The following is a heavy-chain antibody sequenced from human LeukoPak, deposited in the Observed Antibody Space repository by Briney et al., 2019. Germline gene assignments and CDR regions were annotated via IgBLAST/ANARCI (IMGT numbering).Heavy chain of an antibody. CDR3: AKCVDWVFGSTTCPLGY. Sequence: GRSLRLSCAASGFTFSYYSMNWVRLAPGKGLEWVSAISGSGDGTFYADSVKGRFTISRDKSKNTLYLQMNSLGAEDTAVYYCAKCVDWVFGSTTCPLGYWGQGTLVTVSS. CDR2: ISGSGDGT. V-gene: IGHV3-23*01. CDR1: GFTFSYYS. D-gene: IGHD6-13*01. J-gene: IGHJ4*02.